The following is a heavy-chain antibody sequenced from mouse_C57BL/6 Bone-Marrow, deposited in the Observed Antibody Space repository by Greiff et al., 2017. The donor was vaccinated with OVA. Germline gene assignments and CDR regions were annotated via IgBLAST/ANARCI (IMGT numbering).Heavy chain of an antibody. V-gene: IGHV6-3*01. D-gene: IGHD2-2*01. CDR3: TGVTTAMDY. CDR2: IRLKSDNYAT. J-gene: IGHJ4*01. Sequence: EVQGVESGGGLVQPGGSMKLSCVASGFTFSNYWMNWVRQSPEKGLEWVAQIRLKSDNYATHYAESVKGRFTISRDDSKSSVYLQMNNLRAEDTGIYYCTGVTTAMDYWGQGTSVTVSS. CDR1: GFTFSNYW.